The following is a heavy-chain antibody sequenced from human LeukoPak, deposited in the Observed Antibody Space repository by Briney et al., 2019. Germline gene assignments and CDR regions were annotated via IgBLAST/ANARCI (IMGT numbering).Heavy chain of an antibody. D-gene: IGHD3-10*01. Sequence: GGSLRLSCAASGFTFSSYAMSWVRQAPGKGLEWVSAISGSGGSTYYADSVKGRFTISRDNSKNTLYLQMNSLRAKDTAVYYCFSGAMVRGLFDYWGQGTLVTVSS. J-gene: IGHJ4*02. CDR2: ISGSGGST. CDR1: GFTFSSYA. V-gene: IGHV3-23*01. CDR3: FSGAMVRGLFDY.